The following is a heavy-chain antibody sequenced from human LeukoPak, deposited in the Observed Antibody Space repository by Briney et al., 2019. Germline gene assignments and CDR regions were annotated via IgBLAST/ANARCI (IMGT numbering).Heavy chain of an antibody. D-gene: IGHD1-1*01. V-gene: IGHV4-39*01. CDR2: FYYSGST. J-gene: IGHJ4*02. CDR1: GGSISSSSYY. CDR3: ARLWRAAIDY. Sequence: PSETLSLTCTVVSGGSISSSSYYWGWIRQPPVKGLEWIGSFYYSGSTYYNPSLKSRVTISADTSKNQFSLKLSSVPAADTAVYYCARLWRAAIDYGGQGILVTVSS.